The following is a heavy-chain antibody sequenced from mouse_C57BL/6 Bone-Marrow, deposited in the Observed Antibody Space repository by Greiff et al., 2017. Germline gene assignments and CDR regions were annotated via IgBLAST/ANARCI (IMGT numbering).Heavy chain of an antibody. D-gene: IGHD4-1*01. V-gene: IGHV1-82*01. CDR3: ARDVGGRRYVDV. Sequence: QVQLQQSGPELVKPGASVKISCKASGYAFSSSWMNWVKQRPGKGLEWIGLIYPGDGDPNYNGQVKGKATLTADKSSSTAYMQLSDLTSEDSAVNDCARDVGGRRYVDVGGTGTTVTVSS. CDR2: IYPGDGDP. J-gene: IGHJ1*03. CDR1: GYAFSSSW.